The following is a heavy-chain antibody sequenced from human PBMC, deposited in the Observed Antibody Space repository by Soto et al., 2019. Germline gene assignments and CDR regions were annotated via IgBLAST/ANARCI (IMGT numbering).Heavy chain of an antibody. D-gene: IGHD3-9*01. CDR2: INHSGST. J-gene: IGHJ5*02. Sequence: PSETLSLTCAVYGGSFSGYYWSWIRQPPGKGLEWIGEINHSGSTNYNPSLKSRVTISVDTSKNQFSLKLSSVTAADTAVYYCARHNPRYFDWLRGPNWFDPWGQGTLVTVSS. V-gene: IGHV4-34*01. CDR3: ARHNPRYFDWLRGPNWFDP. CDR1: GGSFSGYY.